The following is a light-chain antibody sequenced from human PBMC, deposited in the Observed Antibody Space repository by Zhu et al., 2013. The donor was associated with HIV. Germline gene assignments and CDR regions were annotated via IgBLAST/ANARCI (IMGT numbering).Light chain of an antibody. CDR3: QQYGSSPPWT. CDR1: QSVSSSY. Sequence: EIVLTQSPGTLSLSPGERATLSCRASQSVSSSYLAWYQQKPGQAPRFLIYGASSRATGIPDRFSGSGSGTDFTLTISRLEPEDFAVYYCQQYGSSPPWTFGQGTKVEIK. V-gene: IGKV3-20*01. J-gene: IGKJ1*01. CDR2: GAS.